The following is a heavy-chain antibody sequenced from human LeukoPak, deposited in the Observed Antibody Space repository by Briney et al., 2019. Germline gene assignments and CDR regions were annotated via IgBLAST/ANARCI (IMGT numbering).Heavy chain of an antibody. CDR1: GFPFGSYV. CDR3: ARDRDWAFDL. J-gene: IGHJ4*02. Sequence: GGSLRLSCEGSGFPFGSYVMSWVRQAPGKGLEWIAYINHNAEMIFYPDFVKGRFTISRDNPKKSLYLQMNALRYEDTAIYYSARDRDWAFDLWGQGTLVTVSS. CDR2: INHNAEMI. D-gene: IGHD2-21*02. V-gene: IGHV3-48*02.